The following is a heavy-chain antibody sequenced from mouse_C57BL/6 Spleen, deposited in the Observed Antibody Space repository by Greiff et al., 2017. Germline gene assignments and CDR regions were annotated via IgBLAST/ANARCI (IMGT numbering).Heavy chain of an antibody. CDR1: GYTFTDYN. Sequence: EVQVVESGPELVKPGASVKMSCKASGYTFTDYNMHWVKQSHGKSLEWIGYINPNNGGTSYNQKFKGKATLTVNKSSSTAYMELRSLTSEDSAVYYCARGEIWFAYWGQGTLVTVSA. CDR2: INPNNGGT. CDR3: ARGEIWFAY. J-gene: IGHJ3*01. V-gene: IGHV1-22*01.